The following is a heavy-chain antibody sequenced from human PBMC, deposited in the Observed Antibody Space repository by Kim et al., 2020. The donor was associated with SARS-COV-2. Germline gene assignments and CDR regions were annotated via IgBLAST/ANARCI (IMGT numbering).Heavy chain of an antibody. D-gene: IGHD6-19*01. CDR2: IYYSGST. CDR1: GGSISSYY. J-gene: IGHJ6*02. V-gene: IGHV4-59*01. CDR3: ARVGIAVAGSPRRPYYYYGMDV. Sequence: SETLSHTCTVSGGSISSYYWSWIRQPPGKGLEWIGYIYYSGSTNYNPSLKSRVTISVDTSKNQFSLKLSSVTAADTAVYYCARVGIAVAGSPRRPYYYYGMDVWGQGTTVTVSS.